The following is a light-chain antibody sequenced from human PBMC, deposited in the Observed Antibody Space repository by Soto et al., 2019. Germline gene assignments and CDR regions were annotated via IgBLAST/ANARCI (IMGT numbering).Light chain of an antibody. J-gene: IGLJ1*01. Sequence: QSVLTQPRSVSGSPGQSVTISCTGTSSDVGGYNYVSWYQQHPGKAPKLMIYDVSKRPSGVPDRFSGSKPGNTASLTISGLQAEDEGDYYCCSYAGRYTWVFGTGTKVTVL. CDR3: CSYAGRYTWV. CDR1: SSDVGGYNY. V-gene: IGLV2-11*01. CDR2: DVS.